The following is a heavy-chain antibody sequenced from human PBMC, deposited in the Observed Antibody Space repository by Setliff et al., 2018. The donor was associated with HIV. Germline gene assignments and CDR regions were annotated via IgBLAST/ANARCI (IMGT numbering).Heavy chain of an antibody. CDR1: GDSVSSNNAA. V-gene: IGHV6-1*01. CDR3: ARGSYGSVLL. CDR2: TYYRSKWYF. D-gene: IGHD6-19*01. Sequence: SQTLSLTCAISGDSVSSNNAAWNWIRQSPSRGLAWLGRTYYRSKWYFDYAVSVKSRITINPDISKNQCSLHLNSVTPEDTAVYYCARGSYGSVLLWGQGTLVTVSS. J-gene: IGHJ4*02.